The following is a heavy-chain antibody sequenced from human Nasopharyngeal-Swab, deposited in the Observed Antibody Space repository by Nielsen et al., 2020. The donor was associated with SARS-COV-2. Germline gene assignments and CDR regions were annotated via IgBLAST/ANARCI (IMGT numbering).Heavy chain of an antibody. CDR2: IWYDGSNK. V-gene: IGHV3-33*01. J-gene: IGHJ3*02. Sequence: WIRQPPGKGLEWVAVIWYDGSNKYYADSVKGRFTISRDNSKNTLYLQMNSLRAEDTAVYYCARVPKSVGAFDIWGQGTTVTVSS. CDR3: ARVPKSVGAFDI.